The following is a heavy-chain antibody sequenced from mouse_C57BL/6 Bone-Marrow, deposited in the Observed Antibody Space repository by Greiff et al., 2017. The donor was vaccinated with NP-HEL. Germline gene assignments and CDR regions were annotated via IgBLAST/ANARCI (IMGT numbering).Heavy chain of an antibody. J-gene: IGHJ3*01. CDR1: GFTFSNYW. D-gene: IGHD2-10*02. V-gene: IGHV6-3*01. Sequence: EVKLQESGGGLVQPGGSMKLSCVASGFTFSNYWMNWVRQSPEKGLEWVAQIRLKSDNYATHYAESVKGRFTISRDDSKSSVYLQMNNLRAEDTGIYYCPPWKYAWFAYWGQGTLVTVSA. CDR3: PPWKYAWFAY. CDR2: IRLKSDNYAT.